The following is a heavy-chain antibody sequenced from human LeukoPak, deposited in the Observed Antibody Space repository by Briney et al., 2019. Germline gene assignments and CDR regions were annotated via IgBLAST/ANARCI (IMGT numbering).Heavy chain of an antibody. J-gene: IGHJ4*02. V-gene: IGHV1-18*01. D-gene: IGHD2-2*01. Sequence: ASVKVSCKASGYTFTSYGISWVRQAPGQGLEWMGWISAYNGNTNYAQKLQGRVTMTTDTSTSTAYMELRSLRSDDTAVYYCAGPQGDCSSTSCYHRLAYFDYWGQGTLVTVSS. CDR2: ISAYNGNT. CDR1: GYTFTSYG. CDR3: AGPQGDCSSTSCYHRLAYFDY.